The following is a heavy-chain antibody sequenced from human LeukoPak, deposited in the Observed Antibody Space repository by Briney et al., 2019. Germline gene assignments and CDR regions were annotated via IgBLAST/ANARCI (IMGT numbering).Heavy chain of an antibody. D-gene: IGHD4-17*01. CDR1: GFTFSSYG. CDR2: IRSRSSYI. J-gene: IGHJ4*02. Sequence: PGRSLRLSCAASGFTFSSYGMSWVRQAPGKGLEWVSSIRSRSSYIYYADSVKGRFTISRDNAKNSLYLQMNSLRAEDTAVYYCASPDNDYGDYIPNYWGQGTLVTVSS. V-gene: IGHV3-21*01. CDR3: ASPDNDYGDYIPNY.